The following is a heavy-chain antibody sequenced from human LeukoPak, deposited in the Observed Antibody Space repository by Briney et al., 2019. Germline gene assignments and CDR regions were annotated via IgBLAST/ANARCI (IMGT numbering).Heavy chain of an antibody. J-gene: IGHJ4*02. D-gene: IGHD3-22*01. CDR2: INHSGST. CDR1: GGSFSGYY. CDR3: ARGANYYDSSGYYIAAGFDY. V-gene: IGHV4-34*01. Sequence: SETLSLTCAVYGGSFSGYYWNWIRQPPGKGLEWIGEINHSGSTNYNPSLKSRVTISVDTSKNQFSLKLSSVTAADTAVYYCARGANYYDSSGYYIAAGFDYWGQGTLVTVSS.